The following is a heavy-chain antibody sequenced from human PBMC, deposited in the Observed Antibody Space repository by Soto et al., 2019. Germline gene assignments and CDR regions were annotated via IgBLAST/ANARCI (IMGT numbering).Heavy chain of an antibody. J-gene: IGHJ5*01. Sequence: ASVKVSCKASGYDFIGHGISWVRQARGQGLEWMGWINSYNGDTKYARKYQDRITLTKDKSTRTVYMELTSLRSDDTAVYYCGSVQWLKVPAVVGDKFDSWGQGTLVTVSS. CDR1: GYDFIGHG. D-gene: IGHD6-19*01. CDR3: GSVQWLKVPAVVGDKFDS. V-gene: IGHV1-18*04. CDR2: INSYNGDT.